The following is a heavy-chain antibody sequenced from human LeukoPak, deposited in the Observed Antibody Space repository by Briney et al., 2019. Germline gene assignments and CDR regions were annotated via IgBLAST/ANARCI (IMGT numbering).Heavy chain of an antibody. J-gene: IGHJ4*02. Sequence: PGGSLRLSCAASGFTFSSYWMHWVRQAPGKGLVWVSRINSDGSSTSYADSVKGRFTISRDNAKNTLYLQMNSLRAEDTAVYYCARADVVVVTALYYFDYWGQGTLVTVSS. V-gene: IGHV3-74*01. CDR3: ARADVVVVTALYYFDY. D-gene: IGHD2-21*02. CDR1: GFTFSSYW. CDR2: INSDGSST.